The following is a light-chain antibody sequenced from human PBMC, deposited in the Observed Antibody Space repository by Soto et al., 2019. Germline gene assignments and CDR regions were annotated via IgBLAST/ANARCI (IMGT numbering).Light chain of an antibody. CDR1: QNLGSGY. V-gene: IGKV3-20*01. J-gene: IGKJ5*01. Sequence: EIVLTQSPGTLSLSPGERATLSCRASQNLGSGYLAWYQQKPGQAPRILIYAASSRATGIPDRFSGSGSGTEFTLTISSLQAEDVAVYYCQQYYSTPITFGQGTRLEI. CDR2: AAS. CDR3: QQYYSTPIT.